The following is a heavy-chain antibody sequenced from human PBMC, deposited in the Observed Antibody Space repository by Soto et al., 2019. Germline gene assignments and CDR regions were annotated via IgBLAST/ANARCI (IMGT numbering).Heavy chain of an antibody. V-gene: IGHV4-39*01. D-gene: IGHD4-17*01. Sequence: WTWIRQSPGKGPEWIGSGTTYYNPSLRSRVTISVDKSRNQFSLEMSSVTAADTAVYYCATYGGDTGRFDYWGQGILVTVSS. CDR2: SGTT. CDR3: ATYGGDTGRFDY. J-gene: IGHJ4*02.